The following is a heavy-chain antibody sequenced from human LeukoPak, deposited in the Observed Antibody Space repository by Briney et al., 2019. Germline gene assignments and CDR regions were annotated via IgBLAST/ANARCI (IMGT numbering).Heavy chain of an antibody. V-gene: IGHV4-38-2*02. Sequence: SETLPLTCTVSGYSFNSGYYWGWIRQAPGKGLEWIGNFHHSGSTYYNPSLKSRVTISVDSSKNEFSLKLNSVTAADTAVYYCAKQRGATPYYFDYWGQGTLVTVSS. CDR1: GYSFNSGYY. J-gene: IGHJ4*02. CDR3: AKQRGATPYYFDY. D-gene: IGHD1-26*01. CDR2: FHHSGST.